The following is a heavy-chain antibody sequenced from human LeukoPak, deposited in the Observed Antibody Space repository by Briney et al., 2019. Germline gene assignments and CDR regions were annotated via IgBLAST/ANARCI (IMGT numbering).Heavy chain of an antibody. CDR3: ASHQGYRHDY. CDR1: GFTFSSYW. V-gene: IGHV3-7*01. Sequence: GGSLRLSCAVSGFTFSSYWVSWVRQAPGKGLEWVANIKQDGSEKYYVDSVKGRFTISRDNAKNSLYLRMNSLRVEDTAVYYCASHQGYRHDYWGQGTLVTVSS. J-gene: IGHJ4*02. CDR2: IKQDGSEK. D-gene: IGHD2-15*01.